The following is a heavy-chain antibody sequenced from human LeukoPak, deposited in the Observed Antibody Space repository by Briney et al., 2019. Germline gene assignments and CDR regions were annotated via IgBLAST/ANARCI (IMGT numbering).Heavy chain of an antibody. CDR3: AKAQEAYYYGSGSYYLDY. V-gene: IGHV3-9*01. CDR1: GFIFNNYA. J-gene: IGHJ4*02. D-gene: IGHD3-10*01. CDR2: ISWNSGTM. Sequence: GGSLRLSCAGSGFIFNNYAMHWVRQPPGKGLEWVSGISWNSGTMDYADSVRGRFTISRDNAKNSLYLQMNSLRAEDTAVYYCAKAQEAYYYGSGSYYLDYWGQGTLVTVSS.